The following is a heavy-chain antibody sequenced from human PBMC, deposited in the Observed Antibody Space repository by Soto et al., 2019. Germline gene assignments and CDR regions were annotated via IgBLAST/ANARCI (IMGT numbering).Heavy chain of an antibody. V-gene: IGHV1-3*01. CDR2: INAGNGNT. CDR3: AISAKKTRLPDF. CDR1: GLSFIDYS. J-gene: IGHJ1*01. D-gene: IGHD5-12*01. Sequence: ASVKVSCKASGLSFIDYSILWVRQAPGQSLEWLGWINAGNGNTKYSHKFQDRVTITSDTSATTTYMELRSLRSEDTAVFYCAISAKKTRLPDFWGQGTLATVSS.